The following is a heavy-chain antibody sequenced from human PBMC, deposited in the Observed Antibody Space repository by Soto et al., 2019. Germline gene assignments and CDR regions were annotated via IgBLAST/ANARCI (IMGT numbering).Heavy chain of an antibody. D-gene: IGHD1-7*01. V-gene: IGHV3-23*01. CDR1: GFTFSSYA. CDR3: AKWAGTHYHADPISNWFDP. CDR2: ISGSGGST. J-gene: IGHJ5*02. Sequence: HPGGSLRLSCAASGFTFSSYAMSWVRQAPGKGLEWVSAISGSGGSTYYADSVRGRFTISRDNSKNTLYLQMNSLRAEDTAVYYCAKWAGTHYHADPISNWFDPWGQGTLVTVSS.